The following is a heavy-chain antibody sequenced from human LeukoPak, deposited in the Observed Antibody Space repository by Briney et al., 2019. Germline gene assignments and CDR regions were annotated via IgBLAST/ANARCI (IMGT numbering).Heavy chain of an antibody. CDR1: GGSISSYY. CDR2: IYYSGST. D-gene: IGHD5-18*01. V-gene: IGHV4-59*01. CDR3: ARGYSYGPTPFDY. Sequence: PSETLSLTCTGSGGSISSYYWSWIRQPPGKGLEWIGYIYYSGSTNYNPSLKSRVTISVDTSKNQFSLKLSSVTAADTAVYYCARGYSYGPTPFDYWGQGTLVTVSS. J-gene: IGHJ4*02.